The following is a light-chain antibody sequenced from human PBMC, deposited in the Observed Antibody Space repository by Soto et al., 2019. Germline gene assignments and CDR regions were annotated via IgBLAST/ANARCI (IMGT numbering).Light chain of an antibody. Sequence: DIVLTQSPGTLSLSPGERATLSCRASQSVNSSYLAWYQQKPGQAPRLLIYGASSRATASTDRFSGSGSGTDFTLTISRLELEDFAVYYCQQYGRSPPMYTFGRGTKLEIK. J-gene: IGKJ2*01. CDR2: GAS. CDR3: QQYGRSPPMYT. CDR1: QSVNSSY. V-gene: IGKV3-20*01.